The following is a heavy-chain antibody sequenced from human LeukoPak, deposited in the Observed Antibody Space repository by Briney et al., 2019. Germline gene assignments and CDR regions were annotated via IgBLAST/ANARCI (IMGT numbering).Heavy chain of an antibody. D-gene: IGHD3-16*01. Sequence: APVKVSCKPSGYTFTSYYMHWVRQAPGQGLEWMGWINPNSGDTNYAQKFQGRVTMTSDTSISTAYMALSGLRSDDTAVYYCARALETMGAKRYFDYWGQGTLVTVSS. CDR3: ARALETMGAKRYFDY. J-gene: IGHJ4*02. V-gene: IGHV1-2*02. CDR1: GYTFTSYY. CDR2: INPNSGDT.